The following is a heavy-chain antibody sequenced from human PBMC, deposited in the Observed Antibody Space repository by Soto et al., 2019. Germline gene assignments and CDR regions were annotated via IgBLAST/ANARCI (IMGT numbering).Heavy chain of an antibody. Sequence: PSQTLSLTCAISGDSVSSISAAWNWIRHSPSRGLEWLGRTYYRSKWFNDYAVSVKSRITINPDTSKNQFSLQLNSVTPEDTAVYDCARGSYYSCWGWGRRTLVTVAS. D-gene: IGHD6-19*01. V-gene: IGHV6-1*01. CDR3: ARGSYYSCWG. CDR1: GDSVSSISAA. CDR2: TYYRSKWFN. J-gene: IGHJ4*02.